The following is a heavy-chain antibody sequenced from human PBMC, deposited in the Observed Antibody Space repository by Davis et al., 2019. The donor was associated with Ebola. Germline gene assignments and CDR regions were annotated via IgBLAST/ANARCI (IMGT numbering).Heavy chain of an antibody. J-gene: IGHJ6*02. D-gene: IGHD2-15*01. CDR1: GYSFTSYW. CDR2: IYPGDSDT. CDR3: ARRGALGYCSGGSCYSDYYYGMDV. V-gene: IGHV5-51*01. Sequence: GESLKISCKGSGYSFTSYWIGWVRQMPGKGLEWMGTIYPGDSDTRYSPSFQGQVTISADKSISTAYLQWSSLKASDTAMYYCARRGALGYCSGGSCYSDYYYGMDVWGQGTTVTVSS.